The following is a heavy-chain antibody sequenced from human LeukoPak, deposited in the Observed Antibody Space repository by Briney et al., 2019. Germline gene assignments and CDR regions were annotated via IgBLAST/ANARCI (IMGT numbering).Heavy chain of an antibody. CDR3: ARRDDILTGYYLSAFDI. D-gene: IGHD3-9*01. Sequence: SETLSLTCPVSGGSISSSYWSWIRQPPGKGLEWIGEINHSGSTNYNPSLKSRVTISVDTSKNQFSLKLSSVTAADTAVYYCARRDDILTGYYLSAFDIWGQGTMVTVSS. CDR1: GGSISSSY. V-gene: IGHV4-34*01. CDR2: INHSGST. J-gene: IGHJ3*02.